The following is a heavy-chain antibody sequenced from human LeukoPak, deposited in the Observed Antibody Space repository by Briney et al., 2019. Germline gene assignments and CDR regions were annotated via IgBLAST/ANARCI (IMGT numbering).Heavy chain of an antibody. D-gene: IGHD5-18*01. V-gene: IGHV1-69*13. CDR1: GYSFTGYY. J-gene: IGHJ4*02. CDR2: IIPIFGTA. Sequence: ASVKVSCKTSGYSFTGYYIHWVRQAPGQGLEWMGGIIPIFGTANYAQKFQGRVTITADESTSTAYMELSSLRSEDTAVYYCARAGGYSYGLTVPHFDYWGQGALVTVSS. CDR3: ARAGGYSYGLTVPHFDY.